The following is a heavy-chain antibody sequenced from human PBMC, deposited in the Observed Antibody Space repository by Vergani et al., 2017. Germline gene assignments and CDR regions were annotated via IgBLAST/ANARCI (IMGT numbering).Heavy chain of an antibody. V-gene: IGHV1-46*03. D-gene: IGHD6-19*01. J-gene: IGHJ3*02. CDR3: ARERSSGWYDAFDI. CDR1: GYIFTSYY. Sequence: QVQLVQSGAEVKKPGASLKVSCKASGYIFTSYYMHWVRQAPGQGLEWMGIINPSGGSTSYAQKFQGRVTMTRDTSTSTVYMELRSLRSEDTAVYYCARERSSGWYDAFDIWGQGTMVTVSS. CDR2: INPSGGST.